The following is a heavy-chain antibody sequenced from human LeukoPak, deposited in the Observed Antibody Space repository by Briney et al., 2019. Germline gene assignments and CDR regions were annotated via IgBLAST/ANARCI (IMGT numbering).Heavy chain of an antibody. J-gene: IGHJ3*02. CDR2: ISGSGGST. D-gene: IGHD6-13*01. CDR3: AKAGEIIAAAGTDAFDI. V-gene: IGHV3-23*01. CDR1: GFTFSSYA. Sequence: GGSLRLSCAASGFTFSSYAMSWVRQAPGKGLEWVSAISGSGGSTYYADSVKGRFTISRDNSKNTLYLQMNSLRAEDTAVYYCAKAGEIIAAAGTDAFDIWGQGTMVTVSS.